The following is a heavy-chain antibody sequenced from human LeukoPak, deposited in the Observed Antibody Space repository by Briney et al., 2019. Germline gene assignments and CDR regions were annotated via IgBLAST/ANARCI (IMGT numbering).Heavy chain of an antibody. J-gene: IGHJ6*03. CDR2: INHSGST. Sequence: SETLSLTCAVYGGSFSGYYWSWIRQPPGKGLEWIGEINHSGSTNYNPSLKSRVTISVDTSKNQFSLKLSSVTAADTAVYYCAREVFWPYYYYYMDVWGKGATVTVSS. CDR1: GGSFSGYY. V-gene: IGHV4-34*01. D-gene: IGHD2/OR15-2a*01. CDR3: AREVFWPYYYYYMDV.